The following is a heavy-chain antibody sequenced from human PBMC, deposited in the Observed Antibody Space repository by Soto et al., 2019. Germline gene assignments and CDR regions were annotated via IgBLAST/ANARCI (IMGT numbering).Heavy chain of an antibody. CDR1: GGSISSYY. J-gene: IGHJ5*02. CDR2: IYYSGST. V-gene: IGHV4-59*01. CDR3: ARDGGSSGWYNWFDP. D-gene: IGHD6-19*01. Sequence: SETLSLTCTVSGGSISSYYWSWIRQPPGKGLEWIGYIYYSGSTNYNPSLKIRVTISVDTSKNQFSLKLSSVTAADTAVYYCARDGGSSGWYNWFDPWGQGTLVTVSS.